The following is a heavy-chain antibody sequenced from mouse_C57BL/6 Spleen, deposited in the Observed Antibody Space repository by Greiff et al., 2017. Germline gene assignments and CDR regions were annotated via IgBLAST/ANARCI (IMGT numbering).Heavy chain of an antibody. Sequence: QVQLQQSGAELVMPGASVKLSCKASGYTFTSYWMHWVKQRPGQGLEWIGEIDPSDSYTNYNQKFKGKSTLTVDKSSSTAYMQLSSLTSEDSAVYYCANLGDAMDYWGQGTSVTVSS. CDR3: ANLGDAMDY. D-gene: IGHD3-3*01. CDR1: GYTFTSYW. CDR2: IDPSDSYT. V-gene: IGHV1-69*01. J-gene: IGHJ4*01.